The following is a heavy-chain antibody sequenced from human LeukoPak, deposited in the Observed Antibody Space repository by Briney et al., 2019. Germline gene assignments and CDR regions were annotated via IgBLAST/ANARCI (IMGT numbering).Heavy chain of an antibody. CDR3: ARGRGIRYFDWLLNY. CDR1: GYTFTSYD. J-gene: IGHJ4*02. Sequence: GASVKVSCKASGYTFTSYDIHWVRQATGQGLAWMGWMNPNSGNTGYAQKFQGRVTMTRNTSISTAYMELSSLRSEDTAVYYCARGRGIRYFDWLLNYWGQGTLVTVSS. V-gene: IGHV1-8*01. D-gene: IGHD3-9*01. CDR2: MNPNSGNT.